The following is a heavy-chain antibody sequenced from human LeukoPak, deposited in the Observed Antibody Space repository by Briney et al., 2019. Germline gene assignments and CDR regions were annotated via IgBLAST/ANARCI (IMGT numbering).Heavy chain of an antibody. CDR1: GFTFSSYA. Sequence: GGSLRLSCAASGFTFSSYAMHWVRQAPGKGLEWVAVISYDGSNKYYADSVKGRFTISRDNSKNTLYLRMNSLRAEDTAVYYCARDRRYYEYYFDYWGQGTLVTVSS. D-gene: IGHD3-22*01. J-gene: IGHJ4*02. CDR3: ARDRRYYEYYFDY. CDR2: ISYDGSNK. V-gene: IGHV3-30-3*01.